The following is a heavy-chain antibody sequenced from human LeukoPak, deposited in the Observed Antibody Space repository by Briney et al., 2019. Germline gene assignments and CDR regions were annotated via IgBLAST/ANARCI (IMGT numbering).Heavy chain of an antibody. J-gene: IGHJ4*02. D-gene: IGHD3-22*01. CDR3: ARHRTSSRGGSGYSQGGFDY. Sequence: SETLSLTCTVSGGSISSSDYYWGWIRQPPGKGLEWIGSIYYSGSTYYNPSLKSRLTISVDTSKSRFSLNLNSVTAADTAVYYCARHRTSSRGGSGYSQGGFDYWGQGTLVTVSS. V-gene: IGHV4-39*01. CDR2: IYYSGST. CDR1: GGSISSSDYY.